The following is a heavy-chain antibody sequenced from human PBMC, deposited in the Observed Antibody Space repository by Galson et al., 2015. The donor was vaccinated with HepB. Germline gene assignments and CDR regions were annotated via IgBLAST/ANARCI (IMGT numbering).Heavy chain of an antibody. CDR3: GKGPGAAAGKGYIQQ. Sequence: SLGLYCAASGFKFDDYAMHWVRHAPGKGLECVSGVSCNRGNRDHAHSSEGRVTIPRDNSMKSLNFKMNSQRTEDTALYYCGKGPGAAAGKGYIQQWGQGTLVIVSS. V-gene: IGHV3-9*01. D-gene: IGHD6-13*01. CDR1: GFKFDDYA. J-gene: IGHJ1*01. CDR2: VSCNRGNR.